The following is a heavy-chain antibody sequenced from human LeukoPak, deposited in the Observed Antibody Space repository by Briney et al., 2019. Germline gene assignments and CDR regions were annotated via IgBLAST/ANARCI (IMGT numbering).Heavy chain of an antibody. Sequence: PSETLSLTCTVSGGSISSGDYYWSWIRQPPGKGLEWIGYIYYSGSTYYNPSLKSRVTISVDTSKNQFSLKLSSVTAADTAVYYCARDNSELWIDYWGQGTLVTVSS. D-gene: IGHD1-7*01. V-gene: IGHV4-30-4*02. J-gene: IGHJ4*02. CDR2: IYYSGST. CDR1: GGSISSGDYY. CDR3: ARDNSELWIDY.